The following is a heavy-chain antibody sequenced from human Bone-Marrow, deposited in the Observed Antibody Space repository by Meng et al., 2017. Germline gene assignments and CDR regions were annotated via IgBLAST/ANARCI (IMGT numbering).Heavy chain of an antibody. D-gene: IGHD6-13*01. CDR3: AHDSYIAAADWFDP. CDR2: IYWNDDK. CDR1: GFSLSTSGVG. Sequence: QITLQESAPTLVKPTQTLTLTCTFSGFSLSTSGVGVGWIRQPPGKALEWLALIYWNDDKRYSPSLKSRLTITKDTSKNQVVLTMTNMDPVDTATYYCAHDSYIAAADWFDPWGQGTLVTVSS. J-gene: IGHJ5*02. V-gene: IGHV2-5*01.